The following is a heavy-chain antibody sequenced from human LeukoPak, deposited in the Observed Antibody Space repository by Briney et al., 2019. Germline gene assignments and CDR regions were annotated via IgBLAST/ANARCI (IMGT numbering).Heavy chain of an antibody. CDR3: ARGVTGIAVYYDY. CDR1: GGSISSNNW. D-gene: IGHD6-19*01. CDR2: IYYSGST. V-gene: IGHV4-4*02. Sequence: SGTLSLTCAVSGGSISSNNWWSWVRQPPGKGLEWIGDIYYSGSTNYNSSLKGRVTISVDKSKNHFSLRLSSVTAADTAVYYCARGVTGIAVYYDYWGQGTLVTVSS. J-gene: IGHJ4*02.